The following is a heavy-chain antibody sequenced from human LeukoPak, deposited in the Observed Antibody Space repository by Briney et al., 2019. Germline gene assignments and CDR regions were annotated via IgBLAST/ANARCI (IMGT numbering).Heavy chain of an antibody. CDR1: GFSFSVYP. J-gene: IGHJ6*03. CDR3: ARCALGVWCENYYMDV. CDR2: ISTTGSHI. V-gene: IGHV3-21*01. Sequence: KPGGSLRLSCATSGFSFSVYPMSWVRQAPGKGLEWVMSISTTGSHIYYADSVKGRFNISRDNAENSVYLQMNSLRTEDTAMYYCARCALGVWCENYYMDVWGKGTTVTVSS. D-gene: IGHD3-3*01.